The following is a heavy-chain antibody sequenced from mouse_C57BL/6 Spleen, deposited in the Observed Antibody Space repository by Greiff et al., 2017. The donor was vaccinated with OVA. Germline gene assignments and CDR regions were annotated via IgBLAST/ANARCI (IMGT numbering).Heavy chain of an antibody. CDR1: GYTFTSYW. V-gene: IGHV1-61*01. CDR3: ARGGYYLYAMDY. CDR2: IYPSDSET. J-gene: IGHJ4*01. Sequence: QVQLKQPGAELVRPGSSVKLSCKASGYTFTSYWMDWVKQRPGQGLEWIGNIYPSDSETHYNQKFKDKATLTVDKSSSTAYMQLSSLTSEDSAVYYCARGGYYLYAMDYWGQGTSVTVSS. D-gene: IGHD2-3*01.